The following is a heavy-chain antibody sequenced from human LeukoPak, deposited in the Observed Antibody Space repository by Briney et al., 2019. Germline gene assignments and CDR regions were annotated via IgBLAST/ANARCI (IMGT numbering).Heavy chain of an antibody. J-gene: IGHJ4*02. Sequence: SETLSLTCAVSGGSISSSNWWSWIRQPPGKGLEWIGEIYHSGSTNYNPSLKSRVTISVDKSKTQFSLKLSSVTAADTAVYYCARDGSGYSYGHSDYWGQGTLVTVSS. V-gene: IGHV4-4*02. CDR2: IYHSGST. CDR3: ARDGSGYSYGHSDY. CDR1: GGSISSSNW. D-gene: IGHD5-18*01.